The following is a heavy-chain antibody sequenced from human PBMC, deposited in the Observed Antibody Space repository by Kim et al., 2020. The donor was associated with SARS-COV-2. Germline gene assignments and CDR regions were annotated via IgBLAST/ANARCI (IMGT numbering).Heavy chain of an antibody. CDR2: IYYSGST. D-gene: IGHD6-13*01. Sequence: SETLSLTCTVSGGSISSYYWSWIRQPPGKGLEWIGYIYYSGSTNYNPSLKSRVTISVDTSKNQFSLKLSSVTAADTAVYYCARAKGRFLAAAGTGWFDPWGQGTLVTVSS. CDR1: GGSISSYY. J-gene: IGHJ5*02. V-gene: IGHV4-59*01. CDR3: ARAKGRFLAAAGTGWFDP.